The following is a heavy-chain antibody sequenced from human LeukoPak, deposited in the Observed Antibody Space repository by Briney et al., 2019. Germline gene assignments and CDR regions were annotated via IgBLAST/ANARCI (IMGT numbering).Heavy chain of an antibody. Sequence: EASVKVSCKASGYTFTDYYMHWVRQAPGQGLEWMGWINPNSGGTNYAQKFQGRVTMTRDTSISTAYMELSRLRTDDTAVYYCERGSRYYSSSWLAYDYWGQGTLVTVSS. CDR3: ERGSRYYSSSWLAYDY. CDR1: GYTFTDYY. CDR2: INPNSGGT. V-gene: IGHV1-2*02. J-gene: IGHJ4*02. D-gene: IGHD6-13*01.